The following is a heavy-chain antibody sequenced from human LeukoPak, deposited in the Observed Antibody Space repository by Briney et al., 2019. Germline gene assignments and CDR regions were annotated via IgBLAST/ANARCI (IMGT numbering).Heavy chain of an antibody. Sequence: PSETLSLTCAVYGGSFSGYYWSWIRQPPGKGLEWIGEINHSGSTNYNLSLKSRVTISVDTSKNQFSPKLSSVTAADTAVYYCARGARYCSSTSCYRSGYYFDYWGQGTLVTVSS. V-gene: IGHV4-34*01. CDR3: ARGARYCSSTSCYRSGYYFDY. J-gene: IGHJ4*02. CDR1: GGSFSGYY. CDR2: INHSGST. D-gene: IGHD2-2*01.